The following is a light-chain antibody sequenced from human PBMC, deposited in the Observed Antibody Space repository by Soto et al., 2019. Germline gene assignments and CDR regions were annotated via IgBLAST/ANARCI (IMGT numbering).Light chain of an antibody. Sequence: EIVLTQSPGTLSLSPGERATLTCRASQSVSSSYLAWYQQKPGQAPRLLIYGASSRATGIPDRFSGSRSGTDFTLTISRLEPEDFAVYFCQQYATSPALTFGGGTKVEIK. J-gene: IGKJ4*01. V-gene: IGKV3-20*01. CDR3: QQYATSPALT. CDR2: GAS. CDR1: QSVSSSY.